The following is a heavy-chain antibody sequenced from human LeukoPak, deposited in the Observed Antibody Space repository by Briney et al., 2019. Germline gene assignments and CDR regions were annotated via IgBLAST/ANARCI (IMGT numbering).Heavy chain of an antibody. Sequence: GGSLRLSCAASGFTFSSYSMNWVRQAPGKGLEWVSSISSGSSYIYYAVSVKGRFTISRDNAKNSLYLQMNSLRAEDTAVYYCARDSLDGGATDYWGQGTLVTVSS. CDR2: ISSGSSYI. D-gene: IGHD1-1*01. CDR3: ARDSLDGGATDY. V-gene: IGHV3-21*01. CDR1: GFTFSSYS. J-gene: IGHJ4*02.